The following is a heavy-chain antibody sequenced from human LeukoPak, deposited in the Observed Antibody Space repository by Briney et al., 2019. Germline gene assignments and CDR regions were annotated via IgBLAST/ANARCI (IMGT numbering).Heavy chain of an antibody. J-gene: IGHJ6*03. V-gene: IGHV4-59*01. CDR3: ARDRGSSGWGYYYYYMDV. CDR1: GDSTSSYY. Sequence: KTSETLSLTCTVSGDSTSSYYWSWVRQPPGKGLEWIGYIYYSGSTNYNPPLKSRVTISLDTPNNQFSLELTSVTAADTAVYYCARDRGSSGWGYYYYYMDVWGKGTTVTVSS. D-gene: IGHD6-19*01. CDR2: IYYSGST.